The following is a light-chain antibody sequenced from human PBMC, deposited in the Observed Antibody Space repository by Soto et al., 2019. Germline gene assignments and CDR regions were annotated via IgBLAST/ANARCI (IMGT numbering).Light chain of an antibody. CDR3: QQYGSSPWT. CDR1: QSVSSNY. Sequence: EIVLTQSPGTLSLSPGEGATLSCRASQSVSSNYLAWYQQKAGQAPRLLIYGASSRATGIPDRFSGSGSGTDFTLTISRLQPEDFAVYYCQQYGSSPWTFGQGTKVDIK. CDR2: GAS. J-gene: IGKJ1*01. V-gene: IGKV3-20*01.